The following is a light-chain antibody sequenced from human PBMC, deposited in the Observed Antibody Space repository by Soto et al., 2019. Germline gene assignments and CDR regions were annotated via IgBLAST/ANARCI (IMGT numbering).Light chain of an antibody. Sequence: DIQMTQSPSSLSASVGDRVTITCRASQSISSYLNWYQQKPGKAPELLIYAASSLQSGVPSRFSGSASGTDFTLTISSLQPEDFATYYCQQSYSTPTTFGQGTKVEI. CDR3: QQSYSTPTT. CDR1: QSISSY. J-gene: IGKJ1*01. V-gene: IGKV1-39*01. CDR2: AAS.